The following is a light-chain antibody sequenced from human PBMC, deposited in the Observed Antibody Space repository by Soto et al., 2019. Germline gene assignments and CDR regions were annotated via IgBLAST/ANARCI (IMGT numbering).Light chain of an antibody. Sequence: DVQMTQSPSTLSASVGDRVTITCRASQSISSWLAWYQQKPGKAPKLLIYDASTLESGVPSRFSGGGFGTDFTLTISSLRPDDFATYYCQQYSSYSTFGQGTKVDIK. CDR3: QQYSSYST. CDR2: DAS. J-gene: IGKJ1*01. V-gene: IGKV1-5*01. CDR1: QSISSW.